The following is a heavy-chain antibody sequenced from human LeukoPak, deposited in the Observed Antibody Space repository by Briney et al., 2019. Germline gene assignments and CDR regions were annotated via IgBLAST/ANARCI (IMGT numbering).Heavy chain of an antibody. Sequence: GGSLRLSCAASGFTVSSNYMSWVRQAPGKGLEWVSVIYSGGSTYYADSVKGRFTISRDNSKNTLYLQMNSLRAEDTAVYYCARARLSSGWFDYWGQGTLVTVSS. V-gene: IGHV3-53*01. CDR2: IYSGGST. CDR3: ARARLSSGWFDY. D-gene: IGHD6-19*01. J-gene: IGHJ4*02. CDR1: GFTVSSNY.